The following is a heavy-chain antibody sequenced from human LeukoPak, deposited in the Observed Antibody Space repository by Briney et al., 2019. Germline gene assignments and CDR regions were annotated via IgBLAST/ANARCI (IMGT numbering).Heavy chain of an antibody. J-gene: IGHJ4*02. CDR3: ARGYYGSGSYYTAY. D-gene: IGHD3-10*01. CDR1: GFTFSSYW. V-gene: IGHV3-7*04. Sequence: PGGSLRLSCAASGFTFSSYWMTWVRQAPGKGLEWVANIKQDGSEKYYLDSVKGRFTISRDNAKNSLYLQMNSLRAEDTAVYYCARGYYGSGSYYTAYWGQGTLVTVSS. CDR2: IKQDGSEK.